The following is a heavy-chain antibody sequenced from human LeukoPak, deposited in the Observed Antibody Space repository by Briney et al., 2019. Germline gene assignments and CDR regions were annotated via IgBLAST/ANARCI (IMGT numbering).Heavy chain of an antibody. V-gene: IGHV4-59*01. CDR2: IYYSGST. CDR3: ARYRNEALFAFDI. Sequence: SETLYLTCTVSGGSISSYYWSWIRQPPGKGLEWIGYIYYSGSTNYNPSLKSRVSISVDTSKNQFSLKLSSVTAADTAVYYCARYRNEALFAFDIWGQGTMVTVSS. J-gene: IGHJ3*02. CDR1: GGSISSYY. D-gene: IGHD1-14*01.